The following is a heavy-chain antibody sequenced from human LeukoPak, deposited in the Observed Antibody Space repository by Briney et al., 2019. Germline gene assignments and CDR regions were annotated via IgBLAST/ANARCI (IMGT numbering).Heavy chain of an antibody. CDR1: GFTFSSYE. CDR2: TSSSGSTI. V-gene: IGHV3-48*03. J-gene: IGHJ4*02. CDR3: ARELRDIVATTFDY. D-gene: IGHD5-12*01. Sequence: GGSLRLSCAASGFTFSSYEMNWVRQAPGKGLEWVSYTSSSGSTIYYADSVKGRFTISRDNAKNSLYLQMNSLRAEDTAVYYCARELRDIVATTFDYWGQGTLVTVSS.